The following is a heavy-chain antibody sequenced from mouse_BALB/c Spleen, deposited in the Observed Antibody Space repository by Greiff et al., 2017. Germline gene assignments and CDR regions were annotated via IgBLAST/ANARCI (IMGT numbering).Heavy chain of an antibody. CDR1: GFTFSDFY. CDR2: SRNKANDYTT. J-gene: IGHJ3*01. D-gene: IGHD2-1*01. V-gene: IGHV7-1*02. Sequence: EVNVVESGGGLVQPGGSLRLSCATSGFTFSDFYMEWVRQPPGKRLEWIAASRNKANDYTTEYSASVKGRFIVSRDTSQSILYLQMNALRAEDTAIYYCARDAGYYGQFAYWGQGTLVTVSA. CDR3: ARDAGYYGQFAY.